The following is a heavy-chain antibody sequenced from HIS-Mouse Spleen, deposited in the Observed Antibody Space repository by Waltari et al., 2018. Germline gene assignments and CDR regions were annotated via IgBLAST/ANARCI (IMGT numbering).Heavy chain of an antibody. CDR2: IYYSGST. CDR1: GGSISSSRDY. CDR3: AREIPYSSSWYDWYFDL. J-gene: IGHJ2*01. Sequence: QLQLQESGPGLVKPSATLSLTCTVSGGSISSSRDYCGWFRQPPGKGLEWIGSIYYSGSTYYNPSLKSRVTISVDTSKNQFSLKLSSVTAADTAVYYCAREIPYSSSWYDWYFDLWGRGTLVTVSS. D-gene: IGHD6-13*01. V-gene: IGHV4-39*07.